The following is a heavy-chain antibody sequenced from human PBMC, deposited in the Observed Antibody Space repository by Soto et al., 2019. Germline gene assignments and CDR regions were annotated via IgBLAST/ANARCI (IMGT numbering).Heavy chain of an antibody. J-gene: IGHJ4*02. V-gene: IGHV2-5*02. CDR2: IYWDDDK. CDR3: VRLYSWSYFDN. CDR1: GFSFSINAVG. D-gene: IGHD1-26*01. Sequence: QITLKESGPTLVKPTQTLTLTCTFSGFSFSINAVGVGWIRQPPGKALEWLAHIYWDDDKRYWPSLKSRLTITKDTSKNRVVLTMTNMHPVDTATYYCVRLYSWSYFDNWGQGTLVTVSS.